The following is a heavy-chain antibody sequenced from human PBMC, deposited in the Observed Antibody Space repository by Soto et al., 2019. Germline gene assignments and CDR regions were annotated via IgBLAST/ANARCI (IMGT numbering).Heavy chain of an antibody. J-gene: IGHJ4*02. CDR2: ISPMFGAA. D-gene: IGHD3-10*01. CDR3: AREVQVHTPAFVY. V-gene: IGHV1-69*19. Sequence: QVQLVQSGAEMKKPGSSVKVSCQSSGGTFNTYAMNWVRQAPGQGPEWMGDISPMFGAANYAPKFKGRVTITEDESTGTSYMQLSSLTSEDTALYFCAREVQVHTPAFVYWGQGTLVTVSS. CDR1: GGTFNTYA.